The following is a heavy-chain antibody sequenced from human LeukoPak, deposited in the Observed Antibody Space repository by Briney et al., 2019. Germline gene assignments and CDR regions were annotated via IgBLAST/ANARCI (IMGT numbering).Heavy chain of an antibody. J-gene: IGHJ4*02. CDR2: IHYSGST. CDR1: GGSIRSFY. Sequence: SETLSLTCTVSGGSIRSFYWGWIRQRPGKGLEWIGFIHYSGSTNYNPSLKSRVTISVDTSKNQFSLKLRSVTAADTAVYYCARENYFDYWGQGTVVTVSS. V-gene: IGHV4-59*01. CDR3: ARENYFDY.